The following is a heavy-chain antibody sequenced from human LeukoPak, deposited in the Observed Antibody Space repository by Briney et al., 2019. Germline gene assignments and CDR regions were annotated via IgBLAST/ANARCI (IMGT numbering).Heavy chain of an antibody. J-gene: IGHJ6*03. V-gene: IGHV4-4*07. Sequence: PAATLSLTCTVSGGSISSYYWSWIRQPAGKGMEWLGRIYTSGSTNYNPSLKSRVTISVDTSKNQFSLKLSSVTAADTAVYYCARGMFGGVSSARVDYYYYYMDVWGKGTTVTVSS. D-gene: IGHD3-16*01. CDR2: IYTSGST. CDR1: GGSISSYY. CDR3: ARGMFGGVSSARVDYYYYYMDV.